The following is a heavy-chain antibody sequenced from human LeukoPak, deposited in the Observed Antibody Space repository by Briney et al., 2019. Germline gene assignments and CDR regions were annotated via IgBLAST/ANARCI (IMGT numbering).Heavy chain of an antibody. V-gene: IGHV3-21*01. J-gene: IGHJ4*02. CDR1: GFTFSSYS. D-gene: IGHD3-22*01. Sequence: PGGSLRLSCAASGFTFSSYSMNWVRQAPGKGLEWVSSISSSSSSYIYYADSVKGRFTISRDNAKNSLYLQMNSLRAEDTAVYYCARGALYDTPPNWGQGTLVTVSS. CDR2: ISSSSSSYI. CDR3: ARGALYDTPPN.